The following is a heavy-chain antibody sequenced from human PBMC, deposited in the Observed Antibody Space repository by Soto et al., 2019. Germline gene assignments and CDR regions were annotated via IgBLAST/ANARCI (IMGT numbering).Heavy chain of an antibody. Sequence: QVQLQESGPGLVKPSQTLSLTCTVSGGSISSGGYYWSWIRQHPGKGLEWIGYIYYSGSTYYNPXHKSRVTISVXXSXNXXSLKLSSVTAADTAVYYCARVRYCSGGSCYPRFDPWGQGTLVTVSS. CDR2: IYYSGST. V-gene: IGHV4-31*03. J-gene: IGHJ5*02. D-gene: IGHD2-15*01. CDR1: GGSISSGGYY. CDR3: ARVRYCSGGSCYPRFDP.